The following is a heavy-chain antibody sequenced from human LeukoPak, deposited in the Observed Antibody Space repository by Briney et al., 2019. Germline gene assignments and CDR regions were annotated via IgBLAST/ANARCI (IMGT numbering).Heavy chain of an antibody. Sequence: ASVKVSCKASGYTFTSYGISWVRQAPGQGLEWMGWISAYNGNTNYAQKLQGRVTMTTDTSTSTAYVELRSLRSDDTAVYYCARDGPYDFWSGYNYYYYGMDVWGQGTTVTVSS. CDR3: ARDGPYDFWSGYNYYYYGMDV. J-gene: IGHJ6*02. D-gene: IGHD3-3*01. CDR1: GYTFTSYG. CDR2: ISAYNGNT. V-gene: IGHV1-18*01.